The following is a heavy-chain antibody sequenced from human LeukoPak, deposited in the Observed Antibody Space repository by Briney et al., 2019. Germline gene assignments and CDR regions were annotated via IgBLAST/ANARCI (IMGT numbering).Heavy chain of an antibody. CDR3: ARHVGKHWPVQDDY. J-gene: IGHJ4*02. V-gene: IGHV4-39*01. Sequence: SETLSLTCTVSGGFISSSSYYWAWIRQPPGKGLEWIGSIYYSGSTYYNPSLKSRATISVDTPKNEFSLKVKSATAADTAMYYCARHVGKHWPVQDDYWGQGTLVTVSS. CDR2: IYYSGST. CDR1: GGFISSSSYY. D-gene: IGHD6-19*01.